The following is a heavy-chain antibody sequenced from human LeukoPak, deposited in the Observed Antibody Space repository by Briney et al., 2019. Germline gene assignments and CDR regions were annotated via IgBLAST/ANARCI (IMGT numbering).Heavy chain of an antibody. CDR2: IYDSGTT. CDR1: GDSTSSSTYY. D-gene: IGHD3-22*01. Sequence: NPSETLSLTCTVSGDSTSSSTYYWDWIRQAPGKGLEWIGNIYDSGTTNYNPSLKSRVTISVDKSKNQFSLKLSSVTAADTAVYYCASTKEINNYYDSSELGAFDIWGQGTMVTVSS. CDR3: ASTKEINNYYDSSELGAFDI. J-gene: IGHJ3*02. V-gene: IGHV4-39*07.